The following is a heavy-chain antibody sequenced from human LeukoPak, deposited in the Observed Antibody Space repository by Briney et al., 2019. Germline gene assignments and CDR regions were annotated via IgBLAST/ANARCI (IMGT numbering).Heavy chain of an antibody. CDR1: GFSFSNYW. Sequence: GGSLRLSCTASGFSFSNYWMSWVRQAPGKGLEWVASIKQDESEKYYVDSVKGRFTTSRDNAKSSLYLQMNALRGEDTAVYYCARYYDSSGYYRRYHFDYWGQGTLVTVSS. V-gene: IGHV3-7*03. J-gene: IGHJ4*02. CDR3: ARYYDSSGYYRRYHFDY. CDR2: IKQDESEK. D-gene: IGHD3-22*01.